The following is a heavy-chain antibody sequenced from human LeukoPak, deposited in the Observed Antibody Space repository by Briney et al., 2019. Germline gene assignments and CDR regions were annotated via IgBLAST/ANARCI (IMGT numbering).Heavy chain of an antibody. CDR2: IRYDGSNK. CDR1: GFTFSSYG. D-gene: IGHD3-10*01. CDR3: AKDPGYYYGSGSFYGMDV. J-gene: IGHJ6*02. Sequence: GGSLRLSCAASGFTFSSYGMHWVRQAPGKGLEWVAFIRYDGSNKYYAESVKGRFTISRDNSKNTLYLQMNSLRAEDTAVYYCAKDPGYYYGSGSFYGMDVWGQGTTVTVSS. V-gene: IGHV3-30*02.